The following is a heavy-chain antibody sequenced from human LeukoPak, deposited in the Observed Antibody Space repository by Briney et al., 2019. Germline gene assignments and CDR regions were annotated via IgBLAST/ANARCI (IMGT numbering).Heavy chain of an antibody. CDR2: IKQDGSEK. J-gene: IGHJ4*02. D-gene: IGHD4-11*01. V-gene: IGHV3-7*01. Sequence: GGSLRLSCAASGFTFSSYWMSWVRQAPGKGLEWEANIKQDGSEKYYVDSVKGRFTISRDNAKNSLYLQMNSLRAEDTAVYYCARVVTTVTTYYFDYWGQGTLVTVSS. CDR1: GFTFSSYW. CDR3: ARVVTTVTTYYFDY.